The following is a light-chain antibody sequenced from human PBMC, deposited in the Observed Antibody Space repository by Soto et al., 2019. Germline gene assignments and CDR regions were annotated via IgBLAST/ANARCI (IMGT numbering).Light chain of an antibody. CDR2: EGS. Sequence: QSVLTQPASVSGSPGQSITISCTGTSSDVGGYNYVSWYQKHPGNAPRLVIYEGSKRPSGVSNRFAGSRSGSTASLTISGLQAEDEADFYCSSYAGGGIYVFGTGTKVTVL. CDR3: SSYAGGGIYV. J-gene: IGLJ1*01. CDR1: SSDVGGYNY. V-gene: IGLV2-23*01.